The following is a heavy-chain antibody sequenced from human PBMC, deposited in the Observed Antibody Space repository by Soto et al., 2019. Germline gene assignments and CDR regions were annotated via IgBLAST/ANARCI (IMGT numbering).Heavy chain of an antibody. D-gene: IGHD3-16*02. CDR2: IYTSGTT. CDR1: GGSISSYS. J-gene: IGHJ4*02. CDR3: ARESGSYRSFDY. Sequence: QVQLQESGPGLVKPSETLSLTCNVSGGSISSYSWTWIRQPAGQGLEWIGRIYTSGTTNYNPYLKSRVTMSVDTSKNQFSLKLSSVTAADTAVYYCARESGSYRSFDYWGQGTLVTVSS. V-gene: IGHV4-4*07.